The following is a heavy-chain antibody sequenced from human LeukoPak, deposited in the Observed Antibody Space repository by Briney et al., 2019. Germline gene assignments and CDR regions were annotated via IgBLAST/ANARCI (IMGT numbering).Heavy chain of an antibody. D-gene: IGHD6-13*01. CDR1: GFTFDDYG. J-gene: IGHJ6*03. CDR3: ARSPYSSSWYGRYYYYYYMDV. CDR2: INWNGGST. V-gene: IGHV3-20*04. Sequence: PGGSLRLSCAASGFTFDDYGMSWVRQAPGKGLEWVSGINWNGGSTGYADSVKGRFTISRDNSKNTLYLQMNSLRAEDTAVYYCARSPYSSSWYGRYYYYYYMDVWGKGTTVTVSS.